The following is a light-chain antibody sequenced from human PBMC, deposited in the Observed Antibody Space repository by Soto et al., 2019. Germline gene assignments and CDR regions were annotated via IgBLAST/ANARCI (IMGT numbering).Light chain of an antibody. CDR1: QSVSNNY. Sequence: EIVMTHSQATLSVSPGEGATLSSRASQSVSNNYLAWYQQKPGQAPRLLIYGASNRATGIPDRFSGSGSGTDFTLTISRLEPEDFAVYYCQQYGSSGTFGQGTKV. CDR3: QQYGSSGT. CDR2: GAS. V-gene: IGKV3-20*01. J-gene: IGKJ1*01.